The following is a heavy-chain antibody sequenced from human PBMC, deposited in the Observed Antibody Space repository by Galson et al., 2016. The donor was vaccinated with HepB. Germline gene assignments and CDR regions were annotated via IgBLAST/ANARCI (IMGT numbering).Heavy chain of an antibody. CDR1: GGSVSSNSYY. CDR3: AGAAGWLHFNY. CDR2: IYYSGTT. J-gene: IGHJ4*02. D-gene: IGHD5-24*01. V-gene: IGHV4-31*03. Sequence: TLSLTCTVSGGSVSSNSYYWSWIRQHPGKGLEWIGYIYYSGTTYYKPSLRSRVTISIDTSKDQFSLKLSSVTAADTAVYYCAGAAGWLHFNYWGQGTLVTVSS.